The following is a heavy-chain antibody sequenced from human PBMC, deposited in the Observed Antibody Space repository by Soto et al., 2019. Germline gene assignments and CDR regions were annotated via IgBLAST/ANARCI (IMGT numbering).Heavy chain of an antibody. CDR1: GGSISSSTYS. Sequence: QLQLQESGPGLVKPSETVSLSCAVSGGSISSSTYSWGWIRQPPGKGLEWIGSIYYSGSTYYNPFLKSRVTISVDPSKNPFSLKLTSMTAADTAVYYCAAYYYLPGIYYNGIDYWGQGTLVTVSS. V-gene: IGHV4-39*01. CDR3: AAYYYLPGIYYNGIDY. J-gene: IGHJ4*02. D-gene: IGHD3-10*01. CDR2: IYYSGST.